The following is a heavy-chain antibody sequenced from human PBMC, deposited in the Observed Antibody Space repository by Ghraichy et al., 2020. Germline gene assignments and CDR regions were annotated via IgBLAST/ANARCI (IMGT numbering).Heavy chain of an antibody. V-gene: IGHV4-39*01. CDR3: ARHLYPHITRSGVVFPQNRFDP. CDR1: AGSIISKDYY. D-gene: IGHD3-3*01. Sequence: SQTLSLTCTVSAGSIISKDYYWGWIRQPPGKGLEWIGSIYSSGSTYYNPSLKSRVTIFVDTSKNHFSLSLSSVTAADTAVYYCARHLYPHITRSGVVFPQNRFDPWGQGTLVTVSS. J-gene: IGHJ5*02. CDR2: IYSSGST.